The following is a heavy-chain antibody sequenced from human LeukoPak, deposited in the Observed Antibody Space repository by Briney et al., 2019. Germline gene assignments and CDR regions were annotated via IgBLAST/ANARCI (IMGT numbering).Heavy chain of an antibody. CDR3: ARDVAGHYYYYYYMDV. CDR2: INHSGST. J-gene: IGHJ6*03. CDR1: GGSFSGYY. V-gene: IGHV4-34*01. Sequence: SETLSLTCAVYGGSFSGYYWSWIRQPPGKGLEWIGEINHSGSTNYNPSLKSRVTISVDTSKNQFSLKLSSVTAADTAVYYCARDVAGHYYYYYYMDVWGKGTTITVPS. D-gene: IGHD1-1*01.